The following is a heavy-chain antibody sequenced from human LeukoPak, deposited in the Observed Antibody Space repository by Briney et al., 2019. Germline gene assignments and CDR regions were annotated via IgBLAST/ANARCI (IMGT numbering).Heavy chain of an antibody. Sequence: PGGSLRLSCAASGFTFSSYSMNWVRQAPGKGLEWVSYISSSSSTIYYADSVKGRFTISRDNAKNSLYLQMNSLRAEDTAVYYCARGLGRTVTSTFFDYWGQGTLVTVSS. CDR1: GFTFSSYS. CDR3: ARGLGRTVTSTFFDY. D-gene: IGHD4-17*01. V-gene: IGHV3-48*01. J-gene: IGHJ4*02. CDR2: ISSSSSTI.